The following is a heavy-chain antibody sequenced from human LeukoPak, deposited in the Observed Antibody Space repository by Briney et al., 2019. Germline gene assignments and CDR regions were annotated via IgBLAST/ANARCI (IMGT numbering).Heavy chain of an antibody. CDR3: ARRYCSGGSCYYFDY. V-gene: IGHV5-51*01. D-gene: IGHD2-15*01. J-gene: IGHJ4*02. CDR2: IYPGDSDT. Sequence: GESVKISCKGSGYSFTSYWIDWVRQMPGKGLEWMGIIYPGDSDTRYSPSFQGQVTISADKSISTAYLQWNSLKASDTALYYCARRYCSGGSCYYFDYWGQGTLVTVSS. CDR1: GYSFTSYW.